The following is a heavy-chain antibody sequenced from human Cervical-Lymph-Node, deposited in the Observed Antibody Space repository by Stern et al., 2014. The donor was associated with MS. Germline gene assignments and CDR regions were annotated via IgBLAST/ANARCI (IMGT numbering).Heavy chain of an antibody. CDR3: ARGDDFWSGPGGWFDP. CDR2: IYYSGST. J-gene: IGHJ5*02. CDR1: GGSISSYY. D-gene: IGHD3-3*01. V-gene: IGHV4-59*01. Sequence: QVQLQESGPGLVKPSETLSLTCTVSGGSISSYYWSWIRQPPGKGLERIGYIYYSGSTNYNPSLKSRVTISVDTSKNQFSLKLSSVTAADTAVYYCARGDDFWSGPGGWFDPWGQGTLVTVSS.